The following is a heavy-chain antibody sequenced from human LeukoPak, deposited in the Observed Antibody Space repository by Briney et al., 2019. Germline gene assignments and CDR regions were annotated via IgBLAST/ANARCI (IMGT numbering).Heavy chain of an antibody. CDR1: GGSISGYY. CDR3: ARDGAGKDYYYYMDV. J-gene: IGHJ6*03. D-gene: IGHD6-13*01. V-gene: IGHV4-4*07. Sequence: SETLSLTCTVSGGSISGYYWSWIRQPAGKGLEWIGRIYTSGSTNYNPSLKSRVTMSVDTSKNQFSLKLSSVAAADTAVYYCARDGAGKDYYYYMDVWGKGTTVTVSS. CDR2: IYTSGST.